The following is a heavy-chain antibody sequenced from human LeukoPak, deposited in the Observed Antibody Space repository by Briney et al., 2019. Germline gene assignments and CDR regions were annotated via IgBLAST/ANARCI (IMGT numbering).Heavy chain of an antibody. CDR1: GFTFSSYA. V-gene: IGHV3-23*01. CDR2: ISGSGGST. J-gene: IGHJ4*02. Sequence: GGSLRLSCAASGFTFSSYAMSWVRQAPGKGLEWVSAISGSGGSTYYADSVKGRFTISRDNSKNTLYLQMNSLRAEDTAVYYCARVSRGYSYGYGPYYFDYWGQGTLVTVSS. CDR3: ARVSRGYSYGYGPYYFDY. D-gene: IGHD5-18*01.